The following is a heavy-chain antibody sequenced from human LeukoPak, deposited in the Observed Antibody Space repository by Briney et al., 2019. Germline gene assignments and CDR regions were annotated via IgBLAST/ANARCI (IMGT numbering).Heavy chain of an antibody. CDR3: AKGNWHIVATTPSVY. V-gene: IGHV3-23*01. CDR2: ISVSGNTT. J-gene: IGHJ4*02. D-gene: IGHD5-12*01. Sequence: GGSLRLSCAASGFTFTNYAMSWVRQAPGKGLEWVSPISVSGNTTYYADSVKGRFTISRDNSKNTLYLQMNSLRAEDTAVYYCAKGNWHIVATTPSVYWGQGTLVTVSS. CDR1: GFTFTNYA.